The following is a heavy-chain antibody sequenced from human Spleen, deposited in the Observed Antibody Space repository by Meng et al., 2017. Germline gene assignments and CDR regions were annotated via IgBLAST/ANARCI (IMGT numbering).Heavy chain of an antibody. CDR2: ISWDGGST. J-gene: IGHJ4*02. Sequence: GESLKISCAASGFTYDDYVMHWVRQAPGKGLEWVSLISWDGGSTYYADSVRGRFTIPRDNSKNTLYLQMNSLRAEDTAVYYCASHFGSSGYYYFDYWGPGTLVTVSS. D-gene: IGHD3-22*01. V-gene: IGHV3-43D*04. CDR3: ASHFGSSGYYYFDY. CDR1: GFTYDDYV.